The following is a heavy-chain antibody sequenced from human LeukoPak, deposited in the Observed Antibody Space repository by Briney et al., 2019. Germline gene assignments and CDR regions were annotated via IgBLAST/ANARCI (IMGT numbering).Heavy chain of an antibody. V-gene: IGHV3-23*01. CDR2: ISGSGGST. J-gene: IGHJ4*02. D-gene: IGHD3-3*01. CDR3: ANDFWSGRHPLNVDY. Sequence: PGGSLRLSCAASGFTFSSYAMSWVRQAPGKGLEWVSAISGSGGSTYYADSVKGRFTISRDNSKNTLYLQMNSLRAEDTAVYYCANDFWSGRHPLNVDYWGQGTLVTVSS. CDR1: GFTFSSYA.